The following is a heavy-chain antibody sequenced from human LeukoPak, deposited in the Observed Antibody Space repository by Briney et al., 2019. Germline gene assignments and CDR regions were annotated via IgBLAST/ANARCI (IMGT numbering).Heavy chain of an antibody. D-gene: IGHD2-8*02. CDR2: IYNTGST. J-gene: IGHJ2*01. V-gene: IGHV4-59*08. CDR1: GGSISNYY. Sequence: SETLSLTCTVSGGSISNYYWSWIRQPPGKGLEWIGYIYNTGSTNYDPSLQSRVTISVDTSKNQFSLKLSSVTAADTAVYYCARRPLSTGYFDLWGRGTLVTVSS. CDR3: ARRPLSTGYFDL.